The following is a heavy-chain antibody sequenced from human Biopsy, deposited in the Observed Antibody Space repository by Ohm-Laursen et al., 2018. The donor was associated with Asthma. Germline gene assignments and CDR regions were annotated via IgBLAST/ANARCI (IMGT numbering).Heavy chain of an antibody. D-gene: IGHD1-26*01. J-gene: IGHJ1*01. V-gene: IGHV3-21*01. CDR3: ARIGAEWELPGREYSLHH. CDR1: GYTFSRYS. Sequence: SLRLSCSATGYTFSRYSIHWARQIPGKGLEWVASIGTASSFIYYADSVRGRFTTSRDNARNSVYLQMNSLRAEDTALYYCARIGAEWELPGREYSLHHWGEGTLVTVSS. CDR2: IGTASSFI.